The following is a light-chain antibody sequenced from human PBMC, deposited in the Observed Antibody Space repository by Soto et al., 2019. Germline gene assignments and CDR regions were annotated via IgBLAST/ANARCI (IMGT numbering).Light chain of an antibody. J-gene: IGKJ1*01. V-gene: IGKV3-20*01. CDR1: QTISGSY. CDR3: QLYGSSPWT. Sequence: EIVLTQSPGTLSLSPGERATLSCRASQTISGSYLAWFQQKPGQAPRLLIYGASSRATGIADRFSGSGSGTDITLTISRLEPEDFAVYYCQLYGSSPWTFGQGTKVEIK. CDR2: GAS.